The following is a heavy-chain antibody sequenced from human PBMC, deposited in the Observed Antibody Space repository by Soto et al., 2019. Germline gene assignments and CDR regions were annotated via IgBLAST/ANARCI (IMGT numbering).Heavy chain of an antibody. CDR3: AKENVAARHLDY. CDR1: GFTFSSYG. Sequence: PGGSLRLSCAASGFTFSSYGMHWVRQAPGKGLEWVAVISYDGSNKYYADSVKGRFTISRDNSKNTLYLQMNSLRAEDTAVYYCAKENVAARHLDYWGQGTLVTVPQ. D-gene: IGHD6-6*01. CDR2: ISYDGSNK. J-gene: IGHJ4*02. V-gene: IGHV3-30*18.